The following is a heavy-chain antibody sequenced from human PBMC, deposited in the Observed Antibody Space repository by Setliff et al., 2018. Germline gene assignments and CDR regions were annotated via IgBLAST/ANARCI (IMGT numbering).Heavy chain of an antibody. Sequence: ETLSLTCSVSGGSISTYYWSWIRQSPGKGLEWIGNINYSGTTNYMSSLKSRVTISIDTPKNHFSLRLSSVTAADTAVYYCARDTRVRDSSSVPSDTFDIWGRGTKVTVSS. CDR1: GGSISTYY. J-gene: IGHJ3*02. D-gene: IGHD2-2*01. V-gene: IGHV4-59*01. CDR2: INYSGTT. CDR3: ARDTRVRDSSSVPSDTFDI.